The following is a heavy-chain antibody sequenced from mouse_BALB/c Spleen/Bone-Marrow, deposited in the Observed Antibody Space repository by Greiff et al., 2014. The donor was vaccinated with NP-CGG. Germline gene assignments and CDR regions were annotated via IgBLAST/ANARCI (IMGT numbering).Heavy chain of an antibody. D-gene: IGHD4-1*01. Sequence: QVQLQQSGAELVRPGTSVKVSCKASGYAFTNYLIEWVKQRPGQGLEWIGVINPGSGGTNYNEKFRGKATLTADKSPSTAYMQLSSLTSDDSAVYFCARCLTGTSALDFWGQGTSVTVSS. J-gene: IGHJ4*01. CDR3: ARCLTGTSALDF. V-gene: IGHV1-54*01. CDR2: INPGSGGT. CDR1: GYAFTNYL.